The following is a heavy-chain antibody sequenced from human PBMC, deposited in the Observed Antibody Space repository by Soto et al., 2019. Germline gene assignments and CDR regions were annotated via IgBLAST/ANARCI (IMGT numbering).Heavy chain of an antibody. CDR2: IIPIFGTA. CDR3: ARREEQWLDYYYGMDV. J-gene: IGHJ6*02. Sequence: SVKVSCKASGGTFSSYAISWVRQAPGQGLEWMGGIIPIFGTANYAQKFQGRVTITADKSTSTAYMELSSLRSEDTAVYYCARREEQWLDYYYGMDVWGQGTTVTSP. V-gene: IGHV1-69*06. CDR1: GGTFSSYA. D-gene: IGHD6-19*01.